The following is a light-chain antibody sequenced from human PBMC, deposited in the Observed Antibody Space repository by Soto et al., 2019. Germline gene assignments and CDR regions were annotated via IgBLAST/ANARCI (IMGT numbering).Light chain of an antibody. J-gene: IGKJ1*01. V-gene: IGKV1-9*01. CDR2: AAS. CDR1: PGISNY. CDR3: KPLNSYPRT. Sequence: DIQLTQSPSFLSASVGDRVSITCRARPGISNYLSWYQQKPGKAPKLLIYAASTSQSGAPSSFSGSGSGTEFTLTISSLQPEDLATYHCKPLNSYPRTFGQGTKVDIK.